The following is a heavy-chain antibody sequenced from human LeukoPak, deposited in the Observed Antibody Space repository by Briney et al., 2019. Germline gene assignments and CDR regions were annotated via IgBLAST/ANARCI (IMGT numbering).Heavy chain of an antibody. J-gene: IGHJ6*03. CDR2: ISSSSSYI. CDR1: GFTFSSYS. Sequence: GGSLRLSCAASGFTFSSYSMNWVRQAPGKGLEWVSSISSSSSYIYYADSVKGRFTISRDNAKNSLYLQMNSLRAEDTAVYYCARVVYNYYYMDVWGKATTVTVSS. D-gene: IGHD3-10*01. CDR3: ARVVYNYYYMDV. V-gene: IGHV3-21*01.